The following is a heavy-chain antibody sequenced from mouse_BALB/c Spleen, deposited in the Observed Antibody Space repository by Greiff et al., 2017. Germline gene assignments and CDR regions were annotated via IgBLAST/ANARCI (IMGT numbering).Heavy chain of an antibody. V-gene: IGHV7-3*02. CDR3: ARDGYDAMDY. CDR2: IRNKANGYTT. CDR1: GFTFTDYY. J-gene: IGHJ4*01. Sequence: EVQLVESGGGLVQPGGSLRLSCATSGFTFTDYYMSWVRQPPGKALEWLGFIRNKANGYTTEYSASVKGRFTISRDNSQSILYLQMNTLRAEDSATYYCARDGYDAMDYWGQGTSVTVSS.